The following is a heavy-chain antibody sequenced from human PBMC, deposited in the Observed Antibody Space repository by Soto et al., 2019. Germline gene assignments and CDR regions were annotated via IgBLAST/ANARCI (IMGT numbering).Heavy chain of an antibody. D-gene: IGHD2-2*01. Sequence: QVQLVQSGAEVKKPGSSVKVSCKASGGTFSSYAISWVRQAPGQGLEWMGGIIPISGTANYAQKFQGRVKITAAESTSKAYMELSSLRTEDTAVYYCARSQGSSTSLEIYYYYYYGMDVWGQGTTVTVSS. CDR1: GGTFSSYA. CDR2: IIPISGTA. J-gene: IGHJ6*02. V-gene: IGHV1-69*01. CDR3: ARSQGSSTSLEIYYYYYYGMDV.